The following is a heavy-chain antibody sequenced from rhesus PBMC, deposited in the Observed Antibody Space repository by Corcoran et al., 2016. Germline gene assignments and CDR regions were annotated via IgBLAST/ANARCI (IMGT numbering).Heavy chain of an antibody. V-gene: IGHV1-111*02. CDR1: AYRFPTHS. Sequence: VPLVQSGAEVNKPAASATLPSKASAYRFPTHSPTCVPRAPAQWLEWMGRVDSEDGDVVHVQKCHDISTITADTSTYIAYMDLSSPRSEDTAGYYWSIAIIVGRDYWGQGVLVTVSS. CDR3: SIAIIVGRDY. J-gene: IGHJ4*01. CDR2: VDSEDGDV. D-gene: IGHD3-28*01.